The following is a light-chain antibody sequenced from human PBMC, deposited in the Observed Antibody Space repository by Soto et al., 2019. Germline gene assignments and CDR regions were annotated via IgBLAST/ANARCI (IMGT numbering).Light chain of an antibody. J-gene: IGKJ5*01. Sequence: DIEMTQSPASLSASVGDRVTISCRTSQTINNNLNWYQQRPGKAPKLLIYSSSSLMSGVPPRFSGSGSGTDFTLTISSLQPEDFATYSCQQTYITPITFGQGTRLDIK. CDR1: QTINNN. V-gene: IGKV1-39*01. CDR3: QQTYITPIT. CDR2: SSS.